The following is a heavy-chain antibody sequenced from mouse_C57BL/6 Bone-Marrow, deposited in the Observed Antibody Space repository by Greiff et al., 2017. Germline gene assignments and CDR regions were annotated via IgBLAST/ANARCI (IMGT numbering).Heavy chain of an antibody. D-gene: IGHD2-1*01. CDR2: IDPSDSYT. Sequence: QVQLQQPGAELVMPGASVKLSCKASGYTFTGYWMHWVNQRPGQGLEWIGEIDPSDSYTNYNQKFKGKSTLTVAKSTSTPYMQLSSRTSEDSAVYYCAREEVYYGNLAWFAYWGQGTLVTVSA. J-gene: IGHJ3*01. V-gene: IGHV1-69*01. CDR1: GYTFTGYW. CDR3: AREEVYYGNLAWFAY.